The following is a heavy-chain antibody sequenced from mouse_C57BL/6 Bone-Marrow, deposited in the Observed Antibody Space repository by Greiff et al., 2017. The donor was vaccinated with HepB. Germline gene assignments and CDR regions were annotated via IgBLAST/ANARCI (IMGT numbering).Heavy chain of an antibody. CDR1: GFTFSSYG. D-gene: IGHD1-1*01. CDR3: ERLGSSYGRYAMDY. J-gene: IGHJ4*01. CDR2: ISSGGSYT. Sequence: EVQVVESGGDLVKPGGSLKLSCAASGFTFSSYGMSWVRQTPDKRLEWVATISSGGSYTYYPDSVKGRFTNSRDNAKNTLYLQMSRLTSEDTAMYYCERLGSSYGRYAMDYWGQGTSVTVSS. V-gene: IGHV5-6*01.